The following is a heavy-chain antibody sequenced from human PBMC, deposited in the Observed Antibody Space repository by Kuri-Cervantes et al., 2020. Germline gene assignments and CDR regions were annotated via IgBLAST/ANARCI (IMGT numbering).Heavy chain of an antibody. D-gene: IGHD4/OR15-4a*01. CDR3: RPGHYAAS. CDR2: ISGSGGST. J-gene: IGHJ5*02. Sequence: ETLSLTCAASGFTFTSYAMSWVRQAPGKGLEWVSAISGSGGSTYYADSVKGRFTISRDNAKNSLFLQMNSLRVEDTAVYYCRPGHYAASWGQGTLVTVSS. V-gene: IGHV3-23*01. CDR1: GFTFTSYA.